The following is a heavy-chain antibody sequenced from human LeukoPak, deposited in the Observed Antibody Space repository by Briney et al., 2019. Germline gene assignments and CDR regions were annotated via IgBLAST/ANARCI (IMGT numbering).Heavy chain of an antibody. CDR2: INPSGGST. J-gene: IGHJ4*02. CDR1: GYSFTSYY. V-gene: IGHV1-46*01. CDR3: ARGEQWLTLSPLRD. D-gene: IGHD6-19*01. Sequence: GASVKVSCKASGYSFTSYYLHWVRQAPGQGLEWMGIINPSGGSTNYAQKFQGRVTMTNDTSTSTVYMELSSLRSEDTAVYYCARGEQWLTLSPLRDWGQGTLVTVSS.